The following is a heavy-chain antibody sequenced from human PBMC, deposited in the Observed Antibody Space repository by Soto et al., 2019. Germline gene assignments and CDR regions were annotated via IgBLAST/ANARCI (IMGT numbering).Heavy chain of an antibody. CDR2: INHSGST. Sequence: PSETLSLTCAVYGGSFSGYYWSWIRQPPGKGLEWIGEINHSGSTNYNPSLKSRVTISVDTSKNQFSLKLSSVTAADTAVYYCARFGLELYYYGMDVWGQGTTVTVSS. D-gene: IGHD1-7*01. CDR3: ARFGLELYYYGMDV. CDR1: GGSFSGYY. J-gene: IGHJ6*02. V-gene: IGHV4-34*01.